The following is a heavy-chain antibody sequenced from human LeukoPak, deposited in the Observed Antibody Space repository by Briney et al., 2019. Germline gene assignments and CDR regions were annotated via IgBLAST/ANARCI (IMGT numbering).Heavy chain of an antibody. J-gene: IGHJ4*02. V-gene: IGHV4-39*01. CDR1: DGSISSNSYY. Sequence: SETLSLTCTVSDGSISSNSYYWGWIRQPPGKGLEWIANIYYSGNTYYNPSLKSRVTISVDTSKNQFSLKLSSVTAADTAVYYCARQDPSGSYEDYWGQGTLVTVSS. CDR3: ARQDPSGSYEDY. D-gene: IGHD1-26*01. CDR2: IYYSGNT.